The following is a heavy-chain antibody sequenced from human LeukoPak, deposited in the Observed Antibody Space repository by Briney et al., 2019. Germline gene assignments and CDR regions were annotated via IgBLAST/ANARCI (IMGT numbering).Heavy chain of an antibody. V-gene: IGHV3-7*01. CDR1: GLTFNNYW. CDR2: IKQDGSEK. D-gene: IGHD3-16*01. J-gene: IGHJ4*02. CDR3: ARGSWGELDY. Sequence: PGGSLRLSCAASGLTFNNYWMTWVRQAPGKGLEWVANIKQDGSEKYYVDSVKGRFTISRDNAKNSLYLQMNSLRPEDTAFYYCARGSWGELDYWGQGSLVTVSS.